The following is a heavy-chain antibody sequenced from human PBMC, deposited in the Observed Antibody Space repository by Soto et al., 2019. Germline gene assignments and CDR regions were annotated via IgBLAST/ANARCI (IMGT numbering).Heavy chain of an antibody. J-gene: IGHJ3*02. V-gene: IGHV5-51*01. CDR3: ARKPAYSSGWYAFDI. CDR1: AYSFTSYW. Sequence: EVQLVQSGTEVKKPGESLKISCKGSAYSFTSYWMGWVRQMAGKGLEWMGIIYPGDSDTRYSPSFQGQVTISADKSISTAYLQWSSLKASDTAMYYCARKPAYSSGWYAFDIWGQGTMVTVSS. D-gene: IGHD6-19*01. CDR2: IYPGDSDT.